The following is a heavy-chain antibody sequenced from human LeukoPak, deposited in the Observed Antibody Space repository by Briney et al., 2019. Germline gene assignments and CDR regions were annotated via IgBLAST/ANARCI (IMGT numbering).Heavy chain of an antibody. Sequence: SGGSLRLSCAASGFTFSSSAMSWVRQAPGKGLEWVSAISNNGGYTYYADSVQGRFTISRDNSKSTLCLQMNSLRAEDTAVYYCARGLYPDYYVSSGSSPPEHWGQGTLVTVSS. J-gene: IGHJ1*01. CDR2: ISNNGGYT. D-gene: IGHD3-22*01. V-gene: IGHV3-23*01. CDR1: GFTFSSSA. CDR3: ARGLYPDYYVSSGSSPPEH.